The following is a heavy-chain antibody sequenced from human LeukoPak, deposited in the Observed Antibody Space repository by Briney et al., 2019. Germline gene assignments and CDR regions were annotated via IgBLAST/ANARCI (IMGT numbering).Heavy chain of an antibody. J-gene: IGHJ6*02. CDR1: GYTFTSYD. CDR3: ARGAPYYYGTDV. Sequence: ASVKVSCKASGYTFTSYDINWVRQATGQGLEWMGWMNPNSGNTGYAQKFQGRVTMTRNTSISTAYMELSSLRSEDTAVYYCARGAPYYYGTDVWGQGTTVTVSS. CDR2: MNPNSGNT. V-gene: IGHV1-8*01.